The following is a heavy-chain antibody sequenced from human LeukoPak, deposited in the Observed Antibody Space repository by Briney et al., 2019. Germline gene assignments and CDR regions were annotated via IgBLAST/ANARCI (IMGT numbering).Heavy chain of an antibody. CDR3: AKDAVRGSGRINWFDS. Sequence: GGSLRLSCAASGFTFTSYSMNWVRQAPGKGLEWVSAISGSGDSTYYADSVKGRFTISRDNSKNTLYLQMNSLRAEDTAVYYCAKDAVRGSGRINWFDSWGQGTLVTVSS. CDR2: ISGSGDST. J-gene: IGHJ5*01. D-gene: IGHD3-10*01. V-gene: IGHV3-23*01. CDR1: GFTFTSYS.